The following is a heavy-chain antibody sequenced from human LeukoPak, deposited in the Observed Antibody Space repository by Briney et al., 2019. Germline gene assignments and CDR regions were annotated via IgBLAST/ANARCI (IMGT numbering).Heavy chain of an antibody. CDR1: GGSISRGAHY. CDR3: ARERAAAVDH. V-gene: IGHV4-31*03. D-gene: IGHD6-13*01. CDR2: IYYSGST. Sequence: SQTLSLTCTVSGGSISRGAHYWYWIRQHPGEGLEWIGYIYYSGSTYYNPSLKSRVAISVDTSKNQFSLRLTSVTAADTAVYYCARERAAAVDHWGQGTLVTVSS. J-gene: IGHJ4*02.